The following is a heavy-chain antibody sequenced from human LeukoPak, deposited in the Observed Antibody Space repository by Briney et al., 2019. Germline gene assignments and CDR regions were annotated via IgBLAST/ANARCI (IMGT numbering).Heavy chain of an antibody. CDR2: VSGSGGST. D-gene: IGHD5-12*01. J-gene: IGHJ4*02. Sequence: PGGSLRLSCAASGLTFSSYAMSWVRQAPGKGQEWVSGVSGSGGSTYYADSVKGRFTISRDNSKNTLYLQMNSLRAEDTAVYYCAKDLDIVATITGNWGQGTLVTVSS. CDR3: AKDLDIVATITGN. V-gene: IGHV3-23*01. CDR1: GLTFSSYA.